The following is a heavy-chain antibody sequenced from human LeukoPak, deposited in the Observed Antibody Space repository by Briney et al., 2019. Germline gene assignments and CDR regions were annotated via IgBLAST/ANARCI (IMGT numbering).Heavy chain of an antibody. Sequence: GGSLRLSCAASGFTFSSYAMHWVRQAPGKGLEWVAVISYDGSNKYYADSVKGRFTISRDNSKNTLYLQMNSLRAEDTAVYYCASSYDSSGYYPSDYWGQGTLVTVSS. CDR3: ASSYDSSGYYPSDY. CDR2: ISYDGSNK. D-gene: IGHD3-22*01. V-gene: IGHV3-30-3*01. CDR1: GFTFSSYA. J-gene: IGHJ4*02.